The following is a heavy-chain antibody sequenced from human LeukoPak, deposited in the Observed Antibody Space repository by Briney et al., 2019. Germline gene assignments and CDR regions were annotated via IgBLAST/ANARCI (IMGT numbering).Heavy chain of an antibody. V-gene: IGHV3-7*01. J-gene: IGHJ4*02. Sequence: SGGSLRLSCAASGFTFTNYAMTWVRQAPGKGLEWVANIKQDGSEKYYVDSVKDRFTISRDNAKNSLYLQMNSLRAEDTAVYYCARDLYSSSWYSHFDYWGQGTLVTVSS. CDR2: IKQDGSEK. CDR1: GFTFTNYA. D-gene: IGHD6-13*01. CDR3: ARDLYSSSWYSHFDY.